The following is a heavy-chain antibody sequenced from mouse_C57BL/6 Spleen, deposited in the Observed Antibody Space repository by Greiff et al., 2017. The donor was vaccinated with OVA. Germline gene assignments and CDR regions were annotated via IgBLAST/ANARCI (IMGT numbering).Heavy chain of an antibody. CDR3: AREGPLLWFAY. V-gene: IGHV5-17*01. Sequence: EVKLMESGGGLVKPGGSLKLSCAASGFTFSDYGMHWVRQAPEKGLEWVAYISSGSSTIYYADTVKGRFTISRDNAKNTLFLQMTSLRSEDTAMYYCAREGPLLWFAYWGQGTLVTVSA. J-gene: IGHJ3*01. D-gene: IGHD2-10*01. CDR2: ISSGSSTI. CDR1: GFTFSDYG.